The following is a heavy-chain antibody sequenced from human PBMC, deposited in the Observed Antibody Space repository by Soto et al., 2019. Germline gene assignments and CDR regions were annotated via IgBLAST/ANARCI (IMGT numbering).Heavy chain of an antibody. Sequence: QVQLQQWGAGLLKPSETLSLTCAVYGGAFSGYYWTWIRQPPGTGLEWIGEINHSGSTNYNPSLQSRVTISVDTSKNQFSLKLTSVTAADTAVYYCARDKITGLVDYWGKGTLVTVSS. CDR3: ARDKITGLVDY. CDR1: GGAFSGYY. V-gene: IGHV4-34*01. J-gene: IGHJ4*02. CDR2: INHSGST. D-gene: IGHD2-8*02.